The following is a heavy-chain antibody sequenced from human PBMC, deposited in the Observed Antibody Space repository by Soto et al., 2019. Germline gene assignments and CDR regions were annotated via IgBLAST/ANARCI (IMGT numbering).Heavy chain of an antibody. CDR2: IYDSGST. J-gene: IGHJ4*02. D-gene: IGHD3-22*01. CDR1: GGSISNYY. V-gene: IGHV4-59*01. CDR3: ARHGMDYYDSSGYYYSPYYFDY. Sequence: SETLSLTCTVSGGSISNYYWSWVRQPPGKGLEWIGYIYDSGSTNYNPSLKSRVTISVDTSKNQFSLRLTSVTAADTAVYYCARHGMDYYDSSGYYYSPYYFDYWGQGTLVTVPQ.